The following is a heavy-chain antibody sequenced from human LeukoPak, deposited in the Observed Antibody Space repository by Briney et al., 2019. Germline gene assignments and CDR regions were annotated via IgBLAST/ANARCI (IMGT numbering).Heavy chain of an antibody. CDR2: IYYSGST. CDR1: GGSISSYY. D-gene: IGHD3-10*01. CDR3: AREMGSRAFDI. V-gene: IGHV4-59*01. J-gene: IGHJ3*02. Sequence: SETLSLTCTVSGGSISSYYWSWIRQPPGKGLEWIGYIYYSGSTNYNPSLKSRVTISVDTSKNQFSLKLSSVTAADTAVYYCAREMGSRAFDIWGQGTMVTVSS.